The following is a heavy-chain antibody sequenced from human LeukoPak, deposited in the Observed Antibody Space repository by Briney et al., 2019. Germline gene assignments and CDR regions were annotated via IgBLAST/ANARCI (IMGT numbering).Heavy chain of an antibody. CDR2: ISYDESNK. V-gene: IGHV3-30*18. D-gene: IGHD1-1*01. J-gene: IGHJ4*02. Sequence: GRSLRFSCAASGFTFSSYGMHWVRQAPGKGLEWVAIISYDESNKYYADSVKGRFTISRDNSKNTLYLQMNSLRAEDTAVYYCAKEGTVRDFDYWGQGSLVTVSS. CDR3: AKEGTVRDFDY. CDR1: GFTFSSYG.